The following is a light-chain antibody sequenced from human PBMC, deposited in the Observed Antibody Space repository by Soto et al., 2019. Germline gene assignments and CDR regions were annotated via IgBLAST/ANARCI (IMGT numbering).Light chain of an antibody. CDR2: WAS. J-gene: IGKJ2*01. V-gene: IGKV4-1*01. CDR1: QSVLYSSNNMNY. CDR3: QQHFSTPYT. Sequence: DIVMTQSPDSLAVSLGERATINCKSSQSVLYSSNNMNYLAWYQQKPGQPPKLLIYWASTRESGVPDRFSGSGSGTDFTLTISSLQAEDVAVYYCQQHFSTPYTFGQGTKLEIK.